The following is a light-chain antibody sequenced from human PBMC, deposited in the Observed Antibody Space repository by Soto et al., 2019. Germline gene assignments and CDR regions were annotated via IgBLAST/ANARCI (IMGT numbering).Light chain of an antibody. V-gene: IGKV3-15*01. CDR2: GAS. J-gene: IGKJ1*01. CDR1: QSVSSN. Sequence: EIVLTQSPATLSVSPGERATLSCRASQSVSSNLAWYQQKPGQAPRLLIYGASTRATGIPARFSGSGSGTEFTLTISSLQSGDFAVYYCQQYADWPRTCGQGTKVDI. CDR3: QQYADWPRT.